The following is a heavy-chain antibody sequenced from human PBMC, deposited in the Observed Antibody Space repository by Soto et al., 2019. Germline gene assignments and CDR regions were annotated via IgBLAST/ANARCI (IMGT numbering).Heavy chain of an antibody. CDR3: AKGKSTGDIDWFDP. CDR2: LIGGHYGT. D-gene: IGHD3-10*01. J-gene: IGHJ5*02. Sequence: GGSLRLSCTASGFTLQNYAMAWVRQAPGKGLEWVSTLIGGHYGTAYSYSVKGRFTVSRDNSKNCLYLQMNSLGVEDTAMYFCAKGKSTGDIDWFDPWGQGSLVTVSS. CDR1: GFTLQNYA. V-gene: IGHV3-23*01.